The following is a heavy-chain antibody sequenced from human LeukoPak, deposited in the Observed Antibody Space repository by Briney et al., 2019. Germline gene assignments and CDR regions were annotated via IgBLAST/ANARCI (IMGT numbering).Heavy chain of an antibody. Sequence: SETLSLICTVSGGSISSSSYYWGWIRQPPGKGLEWIGSIYYSGSTYYNPSLKSRVTISVDTSKNQFSLKLSSVTAADTAVYYCARQLGRSSSPLWGQGTLVTVSS. D-gene: IGHD6-6*01. CDR2: IYYSGST. V-gene: IGHV4-39*01. J-gene: IGHJ4*02. CDR1: GGSISSSSYY. CDR3: ARQLGRSSSPL.